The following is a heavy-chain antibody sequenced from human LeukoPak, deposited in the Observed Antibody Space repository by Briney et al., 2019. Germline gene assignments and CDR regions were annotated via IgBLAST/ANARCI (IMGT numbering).Heavy chain of an antibody. D-gene: IGHD6-13*01. CDR3: ARAAAEPYYYYGMDV. J-gene: IGHJ6*04. CDR1: GFTFSSYI. CDR2: ISSSSSYI. V-gene: IGHV3-21*01. Sequence: GGPLRLSCAASGFTFSSYIMNWVPQAPGKGLEWVSSISSSSSYIYYADSVKGRFTISRDNAKNSLYLQMNSLRAEDTAVYYCARAAAEPYYYYGMDVWGKGTTVTVSS.